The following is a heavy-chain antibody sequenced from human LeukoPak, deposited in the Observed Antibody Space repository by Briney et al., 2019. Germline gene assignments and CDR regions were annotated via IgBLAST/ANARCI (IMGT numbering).Heavy chain of an antibody. CDR3: ARVTAYYDILTGYYDEHYYYYYYMDV. J-gene: IGHJ6*03. CDR2: MNPNSGNT. Sequence: ASVKVSCKASGYTFTSYDINWVRQATGQGLEWMGWMNPNSGNTGYAQKFQGRVTMTRNTSISTAYMELSSLRSEDTAVYYCARVTAYYDILTGYYDEHYYYYYYMDVWGKGTTVTISS. D-gene: IGHD3-9*01. CDR1: GYTFTSYD. V-gene: IGHV1-8*01.